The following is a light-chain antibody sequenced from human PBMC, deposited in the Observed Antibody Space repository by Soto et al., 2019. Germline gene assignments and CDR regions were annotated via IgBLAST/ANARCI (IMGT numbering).Light chain of an antibody. CDR2: EAS. CDR1: QDINNY. Sequence: DIQMTQSPSSLSVSVGDRITITCQASQDINNYLNWYQQKAGKAPKLLIYEASNLETGVPSRFSGSGSGTDFTFTISPLQPEDITKFSCKKYNNPPPIPFGKGTRRKIK. V-gene: IGKV1-33*01. J-gene: IGKJ5*01. CDR3: KKYNNPPPIP.